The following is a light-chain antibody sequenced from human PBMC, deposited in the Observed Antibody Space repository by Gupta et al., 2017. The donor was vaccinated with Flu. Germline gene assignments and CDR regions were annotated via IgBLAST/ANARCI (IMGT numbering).Light chain of an antibody. V-gene: IGKV3-20*01. CDR3: QQYSSRPGVS. CDR2: GTS. Sequence: GERATLSCRASQSISTNYLAWYQQKPGQAPRLLIYGTSTRATGVPDRFSGDGYGTDFTLTISRREPEDFAVYYCQQYSSRPGVSFGQGTRMDIK. J-gene: IGKJ1*01. CDR1: QSISTNY.